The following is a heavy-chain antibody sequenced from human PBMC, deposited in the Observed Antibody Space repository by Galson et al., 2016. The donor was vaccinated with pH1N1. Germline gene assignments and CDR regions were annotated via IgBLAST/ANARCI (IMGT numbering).Heavy chain of an antibody. V-gene: IGHV1-24*01. CDR1: GYTLSELA. CDR2: FDPEDDKP. Sequence: SVKVSCKVSGYTLSELAIHWVRQTPGKGLEWMGGFDPEDDKPFYAQTFEGRVTMTQDTSTDTAYMQLSSLTSDDAAVYYCATEYRGSYYVPRYFDLWGLGTLVTVSS. D-gene: IGHD1-26*01. CDR3: ATEYRGSYYVPRYFDL. J-gene: IGHJ2*01.